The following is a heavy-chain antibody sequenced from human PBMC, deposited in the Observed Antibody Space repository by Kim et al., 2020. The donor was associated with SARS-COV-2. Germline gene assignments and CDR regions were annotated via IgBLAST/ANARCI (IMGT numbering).Heavy chain of an antibody. V-gene: IGHV3-33*01. CDR1: GFTFSSYG. D-gene: IGHD3-3*01. Sequence: GGSLRLSCAASGFTFSSYGMHWVRQAPGKGLEWVAVIWYDGSNKYYADSVKGRFTISRDNSKNTLYLQMNSLRAEDTAVYYCARDFLRFLPSHWFDPWGQGTLVTVSS. CDR2: IWYDGSNK. CDR3: ARDFLRFLPSHWFDP. J-gene: IGHJ5*02.